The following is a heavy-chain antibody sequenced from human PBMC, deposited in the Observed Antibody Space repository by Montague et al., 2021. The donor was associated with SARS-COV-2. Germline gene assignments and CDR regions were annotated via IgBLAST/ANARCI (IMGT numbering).Heavy chain of an antibody. CDR1: GHSINTSPHY. CDR3: ANFTRFTAT. CDR2: IFYNDKT. V-gene: IGHV4-39*01. J-gene: IGHJ4*01. Sequence: SETLSLTCSVSGHSINTSPHYWAWLRQPPGKALEWIGNIFYNDKTYYNPSLQSRVKMSVDTSKNQFSLNLTSVTAADTAAYYCANFTRFTATWGHGTLVTVSS. D-gene: IGHD2-21*02.